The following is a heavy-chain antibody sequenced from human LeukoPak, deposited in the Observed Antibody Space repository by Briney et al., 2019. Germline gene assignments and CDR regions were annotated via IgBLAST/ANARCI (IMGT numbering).Heavy chain of an antibody. Sequence: PGGSLRLSCAASGFTFDDYAMHWVRQAPGKGLEWVSAIVHSGSGTYYADSVKGRFTVSRDSSKNTLSLQMNTLRAEDTAVYYCGRGYTLDYWGQGTLVTVSS. D-gene: IGHD5-18*01. CDR1: GFTFDDYA. CDR2: IVHSGSGT. J-gene: IGHJ4*02. CDR3: GRGYTLDY. V-gene: IGHV3-23*01.